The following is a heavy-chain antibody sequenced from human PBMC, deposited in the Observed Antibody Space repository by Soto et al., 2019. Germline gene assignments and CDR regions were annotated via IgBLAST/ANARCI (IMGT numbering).Heavy chain of an antibody. V-gene: IGHV3-33*01. D-gene: IGHD3-22*01. CDR2: IWYDGSNK. CDR1: GLTFSSYS. Sequence: QVRLVESGGVVVQPGRPLRLSCTASGLTFSSYSMHWVSQAPGKGLEWVAVIWYDGSNKYYADSVKGRFTISRDNSKNTLYLQMNSLRAEDTAVYYCARGGRRGGYYSYYFDYWGQGTLVTVSS. CDR3: ARGGRRGGYYSYYFDY. J-gene: IGHJ4*02.